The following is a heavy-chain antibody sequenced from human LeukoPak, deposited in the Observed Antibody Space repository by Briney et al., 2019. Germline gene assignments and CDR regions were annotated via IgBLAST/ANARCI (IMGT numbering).Heavy chain of an antibody. CDR3: TRDSGLGGYSYGPTVDY. V-gene: IGHV7-4-1*02. CDR1: GYPLSTYA. CDR2: IDTNTGNP. Sequence: GASVKLSCKASGYPLSTYAVNCVRQAPGQGLEWMGWIDTNTGNPTYAQGFTGRFVFSLDTSVTTTYLQINSLKSEATAVYYCTRDSGLGGYSYGPTVDYWGQGTLVTVSS. D-gene: IGHD5-18*01. J-gene: IGHJ4*02.